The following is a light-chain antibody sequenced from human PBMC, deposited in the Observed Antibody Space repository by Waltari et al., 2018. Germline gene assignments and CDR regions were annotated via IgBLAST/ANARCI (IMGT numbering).Light chain of an antibody. Sequence: DIVMTQSPDSLAVSLGERATINCKSSQSVLYSSENKNYLAWYQQKPGQPPKLLIYWASTRESVIPDRFSGGGSGTDFTLTISSLQAEDVAVYYCQQYYSTPYTFGQGTKLGIK. V-gene: IGKV4-1*01. CDR3: QQYYSTPYT. J-gene: IGKJ2*01. CDR1: QSVLYSSENKNY. CDR2: WAS.